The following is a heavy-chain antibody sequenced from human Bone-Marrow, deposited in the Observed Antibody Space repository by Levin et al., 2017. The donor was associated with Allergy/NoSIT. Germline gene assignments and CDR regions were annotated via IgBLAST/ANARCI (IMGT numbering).Heavy chain of an antibody. CDR2: ISYDGNIK. J-gene: IGHJ4*02. CDR3: AKDYSNNSGLSDY. D-gene: IGHD4-11*01. CDR1: GFTFTNYG. Sequence: GESLKISCAASGFTFTNYGLHWFRQAPGKGLEWVAVISYDGNIKYYVDSVKGRFTISRDNSKNTLYLQMNSLRAEDTAVYYCAKDYSNNSGLSDYWGQGTLVTVSS. V-gene: IGHV3-30*18.